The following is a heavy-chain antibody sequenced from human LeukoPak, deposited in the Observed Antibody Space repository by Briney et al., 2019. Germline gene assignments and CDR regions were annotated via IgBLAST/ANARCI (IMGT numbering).Heavy chain of an antibody. Sequence: SETLSLTCAVSGGSISSSNWWSWVRQPPGKGLEWIGEIYHSGSTNYNPSLKSRVTISVDTSKNQFSLKLSSVTAADTAVYYCARRSSNYAVVDPWGQGTLVTVSS. CDR1: GGSISSSNW. CDR3: ARRSSNYAVVDP. J-gene: IGHJ5*02. V-gene: IGHV4-4*02. CDR2: IYHSGST. D-gene: IGHD6-13*01.